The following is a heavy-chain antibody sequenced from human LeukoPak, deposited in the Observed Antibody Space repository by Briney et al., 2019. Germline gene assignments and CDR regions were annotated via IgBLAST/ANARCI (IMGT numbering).Heavy chain of an antibody. CDR2: ISGNSDST. J-gene: IGHJ3*01. CDR3: ARDPGGGSYDL. D-gene: IGHD3-10*01. V-gene: IGHV3-23*01. Sequence: PGGSLRLSCAASGCTFSSYAMNWVRQAPGKGLEWVSTISGNSDSTYYADSVKGRFTISRDNFKNTLYLQMNSLRAEDTAVYYCARDPGGGSYDLWGQGTMVTVSS. CDR1: GCTFSSYA.